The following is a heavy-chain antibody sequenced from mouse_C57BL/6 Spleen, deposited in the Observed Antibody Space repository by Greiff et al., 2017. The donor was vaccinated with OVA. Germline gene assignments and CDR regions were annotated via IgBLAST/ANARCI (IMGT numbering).Heavy chain of an antibody. CDR2: IDPTSGGT. J-gene: IGHJ4*01. Sequence: QVQLQQPGAELVKPGASVKLSCKASGYTFTSYWMHWVKQRPGRGLAWIGRIDPTSGGTKYNEKFQSKATLTVDKPSRTAYMHLSSLASEDSAVYYGARKDYDDDYGMDYWGQGTSVTVSA. D-gene: IGHD2-4*01. CDR3: ARKDYDDDYGMDY. CDR1: GYTFTSYW. V-gene: IGHV1-72*01.